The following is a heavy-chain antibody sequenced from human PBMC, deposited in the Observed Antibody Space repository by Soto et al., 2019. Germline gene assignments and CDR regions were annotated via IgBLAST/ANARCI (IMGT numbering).Heavy chain of an antibody. D-gene: IGHD3-22*01. CDR1: GFTFSSYS. Sequence: GGSLRLSCAASGFTFSSYSMNWVRQAPGKGLEWVSSISSSSSYIYYAGSVKGRFTISRDNAKNSLYLQMNSLRAEDTAVYYCARSLTYYYDSSGYYHFDYWGQGTLVTVSS. V-gene: IGHV3-21*01. J-gene: IGHJ4*02. CDR2: ISSSSSYI. CDR3: ARSLTYYYDSSGYYHFDY.